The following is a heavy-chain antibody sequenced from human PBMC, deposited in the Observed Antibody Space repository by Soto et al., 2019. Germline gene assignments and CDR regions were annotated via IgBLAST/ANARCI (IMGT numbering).Heavy chain of an antibody. V-gene: IGHV3-23*01. D-gene: IGHD1-26*01. CDR2: ISGSGGST. CDR1: GFTFSSYA. Sequence: PGGSLRLSCAASGFTFSSYAMSWVRQAPGKGLEWVSAISGSGGSTYYADSVKGRFTISRDNSKNTLYLQMNSLRAEDTAVYYCARSMVRHSGGYYWAYWGQGTLVTVSS. CDR3: ARSMVRHSGGYYWAY. J-gene: IGHJ4*02.